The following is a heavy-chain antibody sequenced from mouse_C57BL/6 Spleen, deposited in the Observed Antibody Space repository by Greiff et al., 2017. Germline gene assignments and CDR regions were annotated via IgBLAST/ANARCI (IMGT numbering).Heavy chain of an antibody. Sequence: QVQLQQSGAELVRPGASVQLSCKASGYTFTDYYINWVKQRPGQGLEWIARIYPGSGNTYYNEKFKGKATLTAEKSSSTAYMQLSSLTSEDSAVYFCARHYDYDGYAMDYWGQGTSVTVSS. D-gene: IGHD2-4*01. V-gene: IGHV1-76*01. J-gene: IGHJ4*01. CDR1: GYTFTDYY. CDR3: ARHYDYDGYAMDY. CDR2: IYPGSGNT.